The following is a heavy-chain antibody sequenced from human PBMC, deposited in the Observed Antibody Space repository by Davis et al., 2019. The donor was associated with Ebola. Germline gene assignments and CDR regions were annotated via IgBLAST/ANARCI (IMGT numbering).Heavy chain of an antibody. CDR2: IHYSGST. D-gene: IGHD4-17*01. CDR1: GCSISRSY. V-gene: IGHV4-59*08. CDR3: ASNDFGDVGPDY. J-gene: IGHJ4*02. Sequence: SETLSLTFTVSGCSISRSYWSWIRQPPGKGLELIGYIHYSGSTSYNPSIKSRFTISVDTSKNQFSLRLSSVTAADTAVYYCASNDFGDVGPDYWGQGTLVTVSS.